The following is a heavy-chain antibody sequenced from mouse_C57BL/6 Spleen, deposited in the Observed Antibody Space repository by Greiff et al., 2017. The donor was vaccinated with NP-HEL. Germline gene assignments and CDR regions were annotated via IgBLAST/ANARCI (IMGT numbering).Heavy chain of an antibody. J-gene: IGHJ4*01. V-gene: IGHV1-81*01. CDR2: IYPRSGNT. CDR1: GYTFTSYG. CDR3: ARRGSSMDY. Sequence: VQLQQSGAELARPGASVKLSCKASGYTFTSYGISWVKQRTGQGLEWIGEIYPRSGNTYYNEKFKGKATLTADKSSRTAYIELRSLTSEDTAVYFCARRGSSMDYWGQGTSVTVSS.